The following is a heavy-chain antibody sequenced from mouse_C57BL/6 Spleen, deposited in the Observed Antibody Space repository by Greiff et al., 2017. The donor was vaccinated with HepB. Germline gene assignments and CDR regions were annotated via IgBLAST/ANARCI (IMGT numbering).Heavy chain of an antibody. J-gene: IGHJ4*01. CDR1: GYAFTNYL. CDR3: ARSLYGYEDAMDY. Sequence: QVQLQQSGAELVRPGTSVKVSCKASGYAFTNYLIEWVKQRPGQGLEWIGVINPGSGGTNYNEKFKGKATLTADKSSSTAYMQLSSLTSEYSAVYFCARSLYGYEDAMDYWGQGTSVTVSS. D-gene: IGHD2-2*01. CDR2: INPGSGGT. V-gene: IGHV1-54*01.